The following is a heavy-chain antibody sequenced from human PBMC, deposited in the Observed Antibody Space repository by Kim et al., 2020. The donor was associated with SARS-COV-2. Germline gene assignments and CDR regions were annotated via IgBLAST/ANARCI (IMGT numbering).Heavy chain of an antibody. J-gene: IGHJ5*02. Sequence: SETLSLTCTVSGGSISSYYWSWIRQPPGKGLEWIGYIYYSGSTNYNPSLKSRVTISVDTSKNQFSLKLSSVTAADTAVYYCARGFYSSSQTWGQGTLVTV. V-gene: IGHV4-59*13. CDR1: GGSISSYY. CDR2: IYYSGST. D-gene: IGHD6-13*01. CDR3: ARGFYSSSQT.